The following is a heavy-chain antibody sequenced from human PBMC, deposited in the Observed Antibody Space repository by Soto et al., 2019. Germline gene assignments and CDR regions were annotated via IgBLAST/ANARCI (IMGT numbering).Heavy chain of an antibody. V-gene: IGHV3-53*01. CDR2: IYSGGST. CDR3: ARVFKGAAFDY. D-gene: IGHD1-26*01. J-gene: IGHJ4*02. CDR1: GFTVSSNY. Sequence: QPGGSLRLSCAASGFTVSSNYMSWVRQAPGKGLEWVSVIYSGGSTYYADSVKGRFTNSRDNSKNTLYLQMNSLRAEDTAVYYCARVFKGAAFDYWCQGTLVTVSS.